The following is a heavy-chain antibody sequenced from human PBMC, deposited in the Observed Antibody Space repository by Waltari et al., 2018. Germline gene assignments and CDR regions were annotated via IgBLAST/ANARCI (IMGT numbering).Heavy chain of an antibody. J-gene: IGHJ4*02. D-gene: IGHD1-26*01. CDR1: GGSISIGSYY. V-gene: IGHV4-61*02. CDR2: IYTSGST. Sequence: QVQLQESGPGLVQPSQTLSLPCPVSGGSISIGSYYWGWIRQPAGKGLEWSGRIYTSGSTNYNPSLKSRVTISVDTSKNQFSLKLSSVTAADTAVYYCARDIVGALDYWGQGTLVTVSS. CDR3: ARDIVGALDY.